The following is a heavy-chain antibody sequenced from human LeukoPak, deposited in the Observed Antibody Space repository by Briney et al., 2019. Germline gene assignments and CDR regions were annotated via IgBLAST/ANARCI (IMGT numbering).Heavy chain of an antibody. J-gene: IGHJ4*02. D-gene: IGHD3-22*01. V-gene: IGHV5-51*01. CDR2: IYPGDSDT. Sequence: GESPKISCKGSGSSFTTYWIGWVRQMPGRGLEWMGIIYPGDSDTRYSPSFQGQVTISADKSISTAYLQWSSLKASDTAMYYCARQFRDSSGYYSYYFDHWGQGTLVTVSS. CDR1: GSSFTTYW. CDR3: ARQFRDSSGYYSYYFDH.